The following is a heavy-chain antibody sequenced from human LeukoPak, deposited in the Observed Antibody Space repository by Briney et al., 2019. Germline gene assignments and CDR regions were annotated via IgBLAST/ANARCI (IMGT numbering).Heavy chain of an antibody. D-gene: IGHD3-10*01. CDR3: ARDYGSGSYIVDAFDI. Sequence: PGGSLRLSCVASGFTSSSYGMHWVRQAPGKGLEWVAFIRYDGSNKYYADSVKGRFTISRDNAKNSLYLQMNSLRAEDTAVYYCARDYGSGSYIVDAFDIWGQGTMVTVSS. CDR2: IRYDGSNK. V-gene: IGHV3-30*02. J-gene: IGHJ3*02. CDR1: GFTSSSYG.